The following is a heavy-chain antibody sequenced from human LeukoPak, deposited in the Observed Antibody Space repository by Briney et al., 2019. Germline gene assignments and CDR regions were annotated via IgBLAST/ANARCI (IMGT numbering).Heavy chain of an antibody. CDR3: ARVESYYYESSGPRTYYFDY. CDR2: IYYSGST. V-gene: IGHV4-59*01. Sequence: NPSETLSLTCTVSGGSISSYYWSWSRQPPGKGLEWIGYIYYSGSTNYNPSLKSRVTISVDTSKNQFSLKLSSVTAADTAVYYCARVESYYYESSGPRTYYFDYWGQGTLVTVSS. D-gene: IGHD3-22*01. CDR1: GGSISSYY. J-gene: IGHJ4*02.